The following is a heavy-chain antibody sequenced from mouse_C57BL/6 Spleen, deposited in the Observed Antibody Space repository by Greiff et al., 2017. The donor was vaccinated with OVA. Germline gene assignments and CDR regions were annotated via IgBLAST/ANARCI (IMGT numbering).Heavy chain of an antibody. CDR2: ISSGSSTI. D-gene: IGHD2-1*01. V-gene: IGHV5-17*01. J-gene: IGHJ4*01. CDR3: ARRENGNVDAMDY. Sequence: EVQLVESGGGLVKPGGSLKLSCAASGFTFSDYGMHWVRQAPEKGLEWVAYISSGSSTIYYADTVKGRFTISRDNAKNTLFLQMTSLRSEDTAMYYCARRENGNVDAMDYWGQGTSVTVSS. CDR1: GFTFSDYG.